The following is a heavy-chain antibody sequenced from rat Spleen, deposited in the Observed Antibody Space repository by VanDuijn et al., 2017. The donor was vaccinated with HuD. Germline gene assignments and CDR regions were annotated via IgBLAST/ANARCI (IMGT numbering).Heavy chain of an antibody. CDR1: GFTFSDYY. V-gene: IGHV5-7*01. D-gene: IGHD1-6*01. J-gene: IGHJ2*01. CDR3: ARGGVMYTTDMGYFDY. Sequence: EVQLVESGGGLVQPGRSLKLSCAASGFTFSDYYMAWVRQGPTKGLEWVATISYDGSRTYYRDSVKGRCTISRENAKSILYLQMDRLRSEDTATYYVARGGVMYTTDMGYFDYWGQGVMVTVSS. CDR2: ISYDGSRT.